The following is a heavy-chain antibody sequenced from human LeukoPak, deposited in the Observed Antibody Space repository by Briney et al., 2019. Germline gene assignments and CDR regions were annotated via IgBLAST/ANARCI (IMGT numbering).Heavy chain of an antibody. CDR1: GFTFSSYS. V-gene: IGHV3-21*01. Sequence: GGSLRLSCAASGFTFSSYSMNWVRQAPGKGLEWVSSISSSGNYIYYADSVKGRFTVSRDNAKNSVFLQMNSLRAEDTAVYYCASEVRVDCSSTSCYTNDYWGQGTLVTVSS. CDR2: ISSSGNYI. CDR3: ASEVRVDCSSTSCYTNDY. J-gene: IGHJ4*02. D-gene: IGHD2-2*02.